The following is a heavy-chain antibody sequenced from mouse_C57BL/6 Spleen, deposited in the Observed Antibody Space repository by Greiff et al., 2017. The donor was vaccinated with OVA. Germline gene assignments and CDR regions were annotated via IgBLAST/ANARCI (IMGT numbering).Heavy chain of an antibody. Sequence: VQLQQSGPELVKPGASVKISCKASGYTFTDYYMNWVKQSHGKSLEWIGDINPNNGGTSYNQKFKGKATLTVDKSSSTAYMELRSLTSEDSAVYYCARDYYGSRTFDYWGQGTTLTVSS. J-gene: IGHJ2*01. V-gene: IGHV1-26*01. CDR2: INPNNGGT. D-gene: IGHD1-1*01. CDR3: ARDYYGSRTFDY. CDR1: GYTFTDYY.